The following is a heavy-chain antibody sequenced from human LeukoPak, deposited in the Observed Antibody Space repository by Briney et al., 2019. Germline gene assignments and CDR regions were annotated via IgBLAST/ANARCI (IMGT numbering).Heavy chain of an antibody. V-gene: IGHV3-21*01. D-gene: IGHD5-12*01. CDR3: ARDPIRGDAFDI. Sequence: GGSLRLSCAASGFTFSSYSMNWVRQAPRKGLEWVSSISSSSSYIYYADSVKGRFTISRDNAKNSLYLQMNSLRAEDTAVYYCARDPIRGDAFDIWGQGTMVTVSS. J-gene: IGHJ3*02. CDR2: ISSSSSYI. CDR1: GFTFSSYS.